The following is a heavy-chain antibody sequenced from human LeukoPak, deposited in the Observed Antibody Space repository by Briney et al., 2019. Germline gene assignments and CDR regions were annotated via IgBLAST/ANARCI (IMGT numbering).Heavy chain of an antibody. J-gene: IGHJ5*02. CDR1: GDSLRGYY. CDR3: AKSGSSWNEGWFDP. CDR2: VYFSGNT. V-gene: IGHV4-4*07. D-gene: IGHD6-13*01. Sequence: SETLSLTCTVSGDSLRGYYWSRLRQPAGKGLEWIGRVYFSGNTNYNPSLKSRITMSVDTSNNQFSLHLNSVTAADTAVYYCAKSGSSWNEGWFDPWGQGTLVTVSS.